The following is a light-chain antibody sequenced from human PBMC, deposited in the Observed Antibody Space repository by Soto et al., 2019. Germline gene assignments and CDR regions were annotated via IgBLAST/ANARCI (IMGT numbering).Light chain of an antibody. Sequence: DIQMTQSPSTLSGSVGDRVTITCRASQSISNWLAWYQQKPGKAPNLLIYKASSLKSGVPPRFSGSGSGTEFTLTISSLQPDDFATYYCQQYDTYWTFGQGTKVDIK. V-gene: IGKV1-5*03. J-gene: IGKJ1*01. CDR1: QSISNW. CDR2: KAS. CDR3: QQYDTYWT.